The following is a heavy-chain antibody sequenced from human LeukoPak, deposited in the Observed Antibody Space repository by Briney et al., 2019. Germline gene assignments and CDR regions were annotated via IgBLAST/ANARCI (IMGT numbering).Heavy chain of an antibody. Sequence: SETLSLTCTVSGGSISSYYWSWLRQPAGKGLEWIGRIYTSGSTNYNPSLTSRVTMSVDTSKNQFSLKLSSVTAADTAVYYCARDAYHDFWSGYYIVAFDIWGQGTMVTVSS. CDR3: ARDAYHDFWSGYYIVAFDI. CDR1: GGSISSYY. V-gene: IGHV4-4*07. CDR2: IYTSGST. D-gene: IGHD3-3*01. J-gene: IGHJ3*02.